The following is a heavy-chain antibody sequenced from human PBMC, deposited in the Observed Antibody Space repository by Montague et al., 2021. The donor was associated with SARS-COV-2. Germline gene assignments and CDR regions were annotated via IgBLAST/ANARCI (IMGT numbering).Heavy chain of an antibody. D-gene: IGHD6-25*01. CDR3: ARDGYSSGWNGLHWFDP. Sequence: TLSLTCTVSIGSISSGSYYWSWIRQPAGKRLEWIGRIYTSGSTXYNPSLKRRATISVATSKNQFSLKLSFVTAADTAVYYCARDGYSSGWNGLHWFDPWGQGTLVTVSS. J-gene: IGHJ5*02. CDR2: IYTSGST. CDR1: IGSISSGSYY. V-gene: IGHV4-61*02.